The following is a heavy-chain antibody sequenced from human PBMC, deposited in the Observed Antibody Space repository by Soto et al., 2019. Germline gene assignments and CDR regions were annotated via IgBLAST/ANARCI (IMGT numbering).Heavy chain of an antibody. CDR1: DGSISSNSCF. J-gene: IGHJ4*02. D-gene: IGHD6-19*01. Sequence: LQLQESGPGLVKPSETLSLTCTVSDGSISSNSCFWGWIRQPPGKGLEWIGTIYYSGSTYYNPSLKSRVTISVDTSKNQFSLKLSSVTAADTAVYYCARRSGWYYFDYWGQGTLVTVSS. V-gene: IGHV4-39*01. CDR3: ARRSGWYYFDY. CDR2: IYYSGST.